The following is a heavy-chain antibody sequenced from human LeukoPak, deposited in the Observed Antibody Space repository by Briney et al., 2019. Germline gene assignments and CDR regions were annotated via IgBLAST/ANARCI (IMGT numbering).Heavy chain of an antibody. CDR1: GYTFTSYY. J-gene: IGHJ6*02. V-gene: IGHV1-18*04. CDR2: ISAYNGNT. D-gene: IGHD1-7*01. CDR3: ARDWPGTTYGYYYYGMDV. Sequence: ASVKVSCKASGYTFTSYYMHWVRQAPGQGLEWMGWISAYNGNTNYAQKLQGRVTMTTDTSTSTAYMELRSLRSDDTAVYYCARDWPGTTYGYYYYGMDVWGQGTTVTVSS.